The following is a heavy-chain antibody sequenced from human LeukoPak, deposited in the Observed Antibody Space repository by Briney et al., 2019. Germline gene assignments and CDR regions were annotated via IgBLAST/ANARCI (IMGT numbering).Heavy chain of an antibody. CDR2: INPNSGGT. Sequence: GASVKVSCKASGYTFTGYYIHWVRQASGQGLEWMGWINPNSGGTNYAQKFQGRVTMTRDTAISTAYMELSRLRSDDTAVYYCARGENFYDSSAYYQGDACDIWGQGTMVTVSS. D-gene: IGHD3-22*01. V-gene: IGHV1-2*02. CDR1: GYTFTGYY. J-gene: IGHJ3*02. CDR3: ARGENFYDSSAYYQGDACDI.